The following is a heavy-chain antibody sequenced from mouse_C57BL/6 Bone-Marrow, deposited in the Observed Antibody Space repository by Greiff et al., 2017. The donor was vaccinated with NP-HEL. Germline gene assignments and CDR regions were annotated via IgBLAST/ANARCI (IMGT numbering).Heavy chain of an antibody. Sequence: QVQLQQPGAELVKPGASVKMSCKASGYTFTSYWITWVKQRPGQGLEWIGDIYPGSGSTNYNEKFKIKATLTVDTSSSTAYMQLSSLTSEDSAVYYCARRGPYYYGSSPYFDYWGQGTTLTVSS. V-gene: IGHV1-55*01. J-gene: IGHJ2*01. D-gene: IGHD1-1*01. CDR3: ARRGPYYYGSSPYFDY. CDR2: IYPGSGST. CDR1: GYTFTSYW.